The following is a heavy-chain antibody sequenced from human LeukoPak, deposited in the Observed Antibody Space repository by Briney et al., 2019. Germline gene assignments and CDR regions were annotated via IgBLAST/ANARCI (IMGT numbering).Heavy chain of an antibody. Sequence: SQTLSLTCTVSGGSISSGDYYWSWIRQPPGKGLEWIGYIYYSGSTNYNPSLKSRVTISVDTSKNQFSLKLSSVTAADTAVYYCARDMNSFYAFDIWGQGTMVTVSS. CDR2: IYYSGST. V-gene: IGHV4-61*08. J-gene: IGHJ3*02. CDR3: ARDMNSFYAFDI. D-gene: IGHD2-21*01. CDR1: GGSISSGDYY.